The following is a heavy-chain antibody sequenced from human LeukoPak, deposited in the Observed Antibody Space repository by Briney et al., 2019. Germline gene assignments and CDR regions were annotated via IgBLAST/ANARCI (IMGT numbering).Heavy chain of an antibody. CDR3: ASFSDGKDSDFDH. J-gene: IGHJ4*02. CDR1: GYSFTSYW. CDR2: IYPGDSDT. V-gene: IGHV5-51*01. D-gene: IGHD4-23*01. Sequence: GESLKISCKGSGYSFTSYWIGRVRQMPGKGLEWMGIIYPGDSDTRCSPSFQGQVTISADKSISTAYLQWSSLTASDTAMYYCASFSDGKDSDFDHWGQGTLVTVSS.